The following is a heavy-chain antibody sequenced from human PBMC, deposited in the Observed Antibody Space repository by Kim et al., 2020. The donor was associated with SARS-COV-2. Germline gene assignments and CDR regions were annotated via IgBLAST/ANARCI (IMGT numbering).Heavy chain of an antibody. CDR2: IKSKTDGGTT. CDR1: GFTFSNAW. CDR3: TTGTVLRYFDWLLRSGYYYGWDV. Sequence: GGSLRLSCAASGFTFSNAWMSWVRQAPGKGLEWVGRIKSKTDGGTTDYAAPVKGRFTISRDDSKNTLYLQMNSLKTEDTAVYYCTTGTVLRYFDWLLRSGYYYGWDVWGQGTTVTVSS. D-gene: IGHD3-9*01. J-gene: IGHJ6*02. V-gene: IGHV3-15*01.